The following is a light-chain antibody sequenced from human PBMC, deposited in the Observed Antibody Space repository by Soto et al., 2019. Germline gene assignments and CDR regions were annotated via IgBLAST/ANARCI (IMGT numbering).Light chain of an antibody. CDR2: GAS. V-gene: IGKV3-20*01. Sequence: EIVLPPSPGTVSLSPGASSTLSCRASQKISSRYLAWYLQKPGQAPRFLIYGASSRATGIPDRFSGSGSGTASTLTISGLVPEDSAAYYCQRHGATFAQGPKVNI. CDR1: QKISSRY. CDR3: QRHGAT. J-gene: IGKJ1*01.